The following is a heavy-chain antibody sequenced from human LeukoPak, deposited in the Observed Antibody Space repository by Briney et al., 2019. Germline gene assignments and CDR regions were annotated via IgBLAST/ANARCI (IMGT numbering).Heavy chain of an antibody. CDR3: ARDPRAAGSGDLGWFDP. CDR2: IYYKGNT. J-gene: IGHJ5*02. D-gene: IGHD3-10*01. V-gene: IGHV4-39*07. Sequence: PSETLSLTCTVSGGSISSRSYYWGWIRQPPGKGLEWIGSIYYKGNTYLNPSLKSRVTMSVDTSKNQFSLKLSSVTAADTAVYYCARDPRAAGSGDLGWFDPWGQGTLVTVSS. CDR1: GGSISSRSYY.